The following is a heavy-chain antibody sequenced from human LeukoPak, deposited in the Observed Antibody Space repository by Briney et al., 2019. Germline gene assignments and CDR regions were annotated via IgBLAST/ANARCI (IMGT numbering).Heavy chain of an antibody. V-gene: IGHV4-30-4*01. Sequence: SQTLSLTCTVSGGSISSGDYYWSWIRQPPGKGLEWIGYIYYSGSTYYNPSLKSRFTISVDTSKNQFSLKLSSVTAADTAVYYCARARGYCSSTSCYFGREEGWFDPWGQGTLVTVSS. CDR2: IYYSGST. J-gene: IGHJ5*02. CDR1: GGSISSGDYY. D-gene: IGHD2-2*01. CDR3: ARARGYCSSTSCYFGREEGWFDP.